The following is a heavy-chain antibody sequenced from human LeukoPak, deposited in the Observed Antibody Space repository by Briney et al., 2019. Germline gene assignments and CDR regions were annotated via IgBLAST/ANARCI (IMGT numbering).Heavy chain of an antibody. D-gene: IGHD2-2*01. CDR1: GFXFSSYW. Sequence: GGSLRLSCAGSGFXFSSYWMSWVRQAPGKGLEWVANIKQDGSEKYYVDSVKGRFTISRDNAKNSLYLQMNSLRAEDTAVYYCAVDCSSTSCYDLYYWGQGTLVTVSS. V-gene: IGHV3-7*02. CDR2: IKQDGSEK. CDR3: AVDCSSTSCYDLYY. J-gene: IGHJ4*02.